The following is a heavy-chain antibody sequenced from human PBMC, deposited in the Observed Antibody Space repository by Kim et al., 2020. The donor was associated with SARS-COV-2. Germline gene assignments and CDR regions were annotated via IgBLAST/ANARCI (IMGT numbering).Heavy chain of an antibody. J-gene: IGHJ4*02. V-gene: IGHV3-21*04. CDR2: ISSSSSYI. CDR3: ARDYNYCHGDCSYYFDY. D-gene: IGHD2-21*02. Sequence: GGSLRLSCAASGFTFSSYSMNWVRQAPGKGLEWVSSISSSSSYIYYADSVKGRFTISRDNAKNSLYLQMNSLRAEDTAVYYCARDYNYCHGDCSYYFDYWGQGTLVTVSS. CDR1: GFTFSSYS.